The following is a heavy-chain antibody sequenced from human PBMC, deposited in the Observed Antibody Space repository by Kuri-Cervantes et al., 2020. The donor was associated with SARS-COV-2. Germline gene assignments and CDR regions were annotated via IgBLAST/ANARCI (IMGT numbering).Heavy chain of an antibody. V-gene: IGHV3-11*06. CDR2: ISSSSSYT. D-gene: IGHD2-15*01. J-gene: IGHJ6*03. CDR3: ALGYCSGGSCYIWDYYYYYMDV. Sequence: GGSLRLSCAASGFTFSDYYMSWIRQAPGKGLEWVSYISSSSSYTNYADSVKGRFTISRDNAKNSLYLQMNSLRAEDTAVYYCALGYCSGGSCYIWDYYYYYMDVWGKGTTVTVSS. CDR1: GFTFSDYY.